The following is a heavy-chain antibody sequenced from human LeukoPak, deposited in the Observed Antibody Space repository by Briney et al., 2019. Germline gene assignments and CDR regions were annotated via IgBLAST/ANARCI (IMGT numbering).Heavy chain of an antibody. J-gene: IGHJ4*02. D-gene: IGHD1-14*01. CDR2: INTDGTVT. CDR1: GVTFSKNW. CDR3: ATKRGQAPPLDS. V-gene: IGHV3-74*01. Sequence: PGGSLRLSCAASGVTFSKNWMLWVRQAPGPGQEIVSRINTDGTVTTYADSVKGRFTVSRDDADNTMFLQMNSVRAEAKAVYYCATKRGQAPPLDSWGQGTLVTVSS.